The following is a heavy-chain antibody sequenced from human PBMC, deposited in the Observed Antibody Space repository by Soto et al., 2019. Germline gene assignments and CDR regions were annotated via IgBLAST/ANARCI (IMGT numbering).Heavy chain of an antibody. Sequence: PSETLSLTCTVSAGSISSGGYCWSWIRQHPGKGLEWIGYIYYSGSTYYNPSLKSRVTISIDTSKNQFSLKLSSETAADTAVYYWARGSRAYYCGMDVWGRGTTVTVSS. D-gene: IGHD6-13*01. V-gene: IGHV4-31*03. CDR3: ARGSRAYYCGMDV. CDR2: IYYSGST. CDR1: AGSISSGGYC. J-gene: IGHJ6*01.